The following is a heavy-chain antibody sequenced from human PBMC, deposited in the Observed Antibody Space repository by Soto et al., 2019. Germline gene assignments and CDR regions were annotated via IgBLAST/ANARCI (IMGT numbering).Heavy chain of an antibody. CDR3: ARRTGRGDYYDSRGPSLNYFDY. Sequence: GESLKISCKGSGYGFTSHWIGWVRQMPGKGLEWMGIIYPGDSDTRYSPSFQGQVTISADKSINTAYLQWSSLKASDTAMYYCARRTGRGDYYDSRGPSLNYFDYWGQGTLVTVSS. J-gene: IGHJ4*02. CDR1: GYGFTSHW. D-gene: IGHD3-22*01. CDR2: IYPGDSDT. V-gene: IGHV5-51*01.